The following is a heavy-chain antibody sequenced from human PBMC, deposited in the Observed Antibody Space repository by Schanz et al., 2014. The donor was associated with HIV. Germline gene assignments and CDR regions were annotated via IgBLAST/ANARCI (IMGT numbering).Heavy chain of an antibody. J-gene: IGHJ4*02. CDR2: ISESGGRT. CDR3: AKAGLFFGQLWLGFFDY. CDR1: GFTFNNYA. Sequence: VQLVESGGGLVQPGGSLRLSCVASGFTFNNYAMTWVRQAPGKGLEWVSSISESGGRTYYADSVNGRFTISRDNSKNTLYLQMNNLKTEDTAVYYCAKAGLFFGQLWLGFFDYWGQGAQVTVSS. V-gene: IGHV3-23*04. D-gene: IGHD5-18*01.